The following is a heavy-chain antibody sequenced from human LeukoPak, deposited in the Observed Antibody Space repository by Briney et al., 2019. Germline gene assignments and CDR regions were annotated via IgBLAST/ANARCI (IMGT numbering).Heavy chain of an antibody. J-gene: IGHJ3*02. D-gene: IGHD3-9*01. CDR3: ARDSDILTGYAFDI. CDR2: INPNSGGT. Sequence: ASVKVSYKASGYTFTGYYMHWVRQAPGQGLEWMGWINPNSGGTNYAQKFQGRVTMTRDTSISTAYMELSRLRSDDTAVYYCARDSDILTGYAFDIWGQGTMVTVSS. V-gene: IGHV1-2*02. CDR1: GYTFTGYY.